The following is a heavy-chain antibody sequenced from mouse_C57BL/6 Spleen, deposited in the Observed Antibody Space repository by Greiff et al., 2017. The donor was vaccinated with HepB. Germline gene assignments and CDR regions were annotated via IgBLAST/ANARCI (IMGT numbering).Heavy chain of an antibody. D-gene: IGHD2-4*01. J-gene: IGHJ3*01. V-gene: IGHV3-6*01. CDR2: ISYDGSN. CDR1: GYSITSGYY. CDR3: AIQSGGDYDAWFAY. Sequence: EVQLQQSGPGLVKPSQSLSLTCSVTGYSITSGYYWNWIRQFPGNKLEWMGYISYDGSNNYNPSLKNRISITRDTSKNQFFLKLNSVTTEDTATYYCAIQSGGDYDAWFAYWGQGTLVTVSA.